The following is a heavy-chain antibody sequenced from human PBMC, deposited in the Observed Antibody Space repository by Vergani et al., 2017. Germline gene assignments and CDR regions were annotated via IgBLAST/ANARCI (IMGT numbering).Heavy chain of an antibody. CDR3: ARVSYYYYMDV. CDR1: GGSISSYY. V-gene: IGHV4-59*01. D-gene: IGHD2/OR15-2a*01. CDR2: IYYSGST. Sequence: QVQLQESGPGLVKLSETLSLTCTVSGGSISSYYWNWIRQPPGKGLEWIGYIYYSGSTNYNPSLKSRVTISVDTSKNQFSLKLSSVTAADTAVYYCARVSYYYYMDVWGKGTTVTVSS. J-gene: IGHJ6*03.